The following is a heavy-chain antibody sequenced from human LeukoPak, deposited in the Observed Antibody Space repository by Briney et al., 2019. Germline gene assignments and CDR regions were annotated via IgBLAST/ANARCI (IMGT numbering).Heavy chain of an antibody. CDR2: IYYSGST. J-gene: IGHJ5*02. CDR1: GGSISSSSYY. CDR3: ARRSGWDWSDP. Sequence: PSETLSLTCTVSGGSISSSSYYWGWIRQPPGKGLEWIGSIYYSGSTYYNPSLKSRVTISVDTSKNQFSLKLSSVTAADTAVYYCARRSGWDWSDPWGQGTLVTVSS. D-gene: IGHD6-19*01. V-gene: IGHV4-39*01.